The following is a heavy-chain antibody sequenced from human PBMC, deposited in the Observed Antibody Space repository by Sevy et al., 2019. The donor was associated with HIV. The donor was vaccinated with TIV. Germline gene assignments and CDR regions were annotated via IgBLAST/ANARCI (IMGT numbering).Heavy chain of an antibody. V-gene: IGHV1-8*01. CDR1: GYTFTSYD. CDR2: MNPNSGNT. Sequence: ASVKVSCKASGYTFTSYDINWVRQATGQGLEWMGWMNPNSGNTGYAQKFQGRVTMTRNTSISTAYMELSSLRSEDTAVYYCAGSPYDSSGYYIRGDYWGQGTLVTVSS. J-gene: IGHJ4*02. CDR3: AGSPYDSSGYYIRGDY. D-gene: IGHD3-22*01.